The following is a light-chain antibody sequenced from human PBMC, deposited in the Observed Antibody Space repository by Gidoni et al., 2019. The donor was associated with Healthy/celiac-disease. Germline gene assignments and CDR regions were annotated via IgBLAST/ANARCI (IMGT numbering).Light chain of an antibody. Sequence: QSALTQPASVSGSPGQSITISCTGTSSDVGSYNLVSWYPQHPGKAPKLMIYEVSQRPSGVSNRFSGSKSGNTASLTISGLQAEDEADYYCCSYAGSSTLVFGGGTKLTVL. CDR2: EVS. V-gene: IGLV2-23*02. CDR3: CSYAGSSTLV. CDR1: SSDVGSYNL. J-gene: IGLJ2*01.